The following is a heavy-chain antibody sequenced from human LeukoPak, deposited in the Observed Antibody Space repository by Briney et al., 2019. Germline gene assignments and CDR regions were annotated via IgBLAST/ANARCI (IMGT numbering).Heavy chain of an antibody. CDR2: LYSGGNT. CDR1: GFTVSSNY. Sequence: GGSLRLSCAASGFTVSSNYMSWVRQAPGKGLEWVSVLYSGGNTFYADSVKGRFTISRDNSKNTLYLQMNSLRAEDTAVYYCARDRREDSSNWHSNWYDPWGQGTLVTVSS. D-gene: IGHD6-13*01. J-gene: IGHJ5*02. CDR3: ARDRREDSSNWHSNWYDP. V-gene: IGHV3-53*01.